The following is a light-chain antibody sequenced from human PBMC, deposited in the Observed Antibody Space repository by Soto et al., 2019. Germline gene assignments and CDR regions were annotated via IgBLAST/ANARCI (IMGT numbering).Light chain of an antibody. CDR3: MQALQTPFT. V-gene: IGKV2-28*01. CDR1: QSLLHSNGYNY. J-gene: IGKJ3*01. Sequence: DIVMPQSPLSLPVTPGEPASISCRSSQSLLHSNGYNYLDWYLQKPGQSPQLLIYLGSNRSSGVPDRFSGSGAGTDFTLTISRVEAEDVAVYYCMQALQTPFTFGPGTKVDIK. CDR2: LGS.